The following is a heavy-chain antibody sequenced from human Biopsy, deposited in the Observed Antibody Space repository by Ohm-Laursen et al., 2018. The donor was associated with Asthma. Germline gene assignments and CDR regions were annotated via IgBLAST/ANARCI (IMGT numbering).Heavy chain of an antibody. CDR1: GFTFGDYW. J-gene: IGHJ1*01. V-gene: IGHV3-7*01. Sequence: SLRLSCTATGFTFGDYWMRWVRQAPGKGLEWVANIRHDGSEKNYVDSLKGRFTISRDNAKNSLYLQMNSLRAEDTAVYYCARTFHFWSPYHAEHYQLWGQGTLVTVSS. D-gene: IGHD3-3*02. CDR2: IRHDGSEK. CDR3: ARTFHFWSPYHAEHYQL.